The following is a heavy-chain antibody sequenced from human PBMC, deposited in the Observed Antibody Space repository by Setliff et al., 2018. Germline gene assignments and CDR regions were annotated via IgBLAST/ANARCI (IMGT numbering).Heavy chain of an antibody. J-gene: IGHJ4*02. CDR2: ISYSGIT. Sequence: SETLSLTCNVSGASVSSHYWDWIRQPPGKGLEWIGFISYSGITTYNVSLKSRVSISVDTSKNQLSLTLSSVTAADTAVYCCARGGTFRYFDYWGQGTPVTVSS. V-gene: IGHV4-59*02. D-gene: IGHD5-12*01. CDR1: GASVSSHY. CDR3: ARGGTFRYFDY.